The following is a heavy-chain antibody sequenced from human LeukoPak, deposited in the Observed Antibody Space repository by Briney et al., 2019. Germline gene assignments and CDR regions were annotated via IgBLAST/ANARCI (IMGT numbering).Heavy chain of an antibody. CDR2: IYHSGST. CDR3: ARVTLGFVAGFDD. CDR1: GGSISPYY. Sequence: PSETLSLTCTVSGGSISPYYWSWIRQPPGKGLECVGYIYHSGSTNYNPSLKSRLTLSVDTSKNQFSLKLSSVTAADTAMYYCARVTLGFVAGFDDWGQGTLVTVSS. J-gene: IGHJ4*02. V-gene: IGHV4-59*01. D-gene: IGHD3-10*01.